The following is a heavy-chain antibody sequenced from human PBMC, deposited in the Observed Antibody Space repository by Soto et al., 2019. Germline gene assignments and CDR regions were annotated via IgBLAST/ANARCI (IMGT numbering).Heavy chain of an antibody. D-gene: IGHD3-16*01. V-gene: IGHV1-69*01. CDR3: TMGGSPYVWFIEY. J-gene: IGHJ4*02. Sequence: QEQLVQSGAEVKKPGSSMKVSCKASGGIFSSFAISWVRQAPGQGLEWMGGIIPVFGTTNYAQKFQDRVTITADESTNTAYMELSRLRSEDTAMYYCTMGGSPYVWFIEYWGQGTLVTVSS. CDR2: IIPVFGTT. CDR1: GGIFSSFA.